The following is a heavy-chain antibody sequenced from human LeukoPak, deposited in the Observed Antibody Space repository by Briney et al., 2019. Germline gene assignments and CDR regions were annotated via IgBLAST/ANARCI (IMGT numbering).Heavy chain of an antibody. CDR3: AKDKDSSAKMPFDY. Sequence: PGGSLRLSCAASGFIFSSYAMSWVRQAPGKGLEWVSAISGSGGSTYYTDSVKGRFTISRDNSKNTLYLQMNSLRADDTAVYYCAKDKDSSAKMPFDYWGQGTLVTVSS. CDR1: GFIFSSYA. D-gene: IGHD6-25*01. V-gene: IGHV3-23*01. CDR2: ISGSGGST. J-gene: IGHJ4*02.